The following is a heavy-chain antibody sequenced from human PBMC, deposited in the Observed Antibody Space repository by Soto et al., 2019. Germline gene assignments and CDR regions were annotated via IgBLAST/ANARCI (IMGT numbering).Heavy chain of an antibody. D-gene: IGHD3-3*01. CDR1: GGSISSGGYY. V-gene: IGHV4-31*03. CDR2: IYYSGST. J-gene: IGHJ6*01. Sequence: SETLSLTCTVSGGSISSGGYYWSWIRQHPGKGLEWIGYIYYSGSTYYNPSLKSRVTISVDTSKNQFSLKLSSVTAADTAVYYCARVFCDYEFWSGHTYRMDVWGQRTTVTVSS. CDR3: ARVFCDYEFWSGHTYRMDV.